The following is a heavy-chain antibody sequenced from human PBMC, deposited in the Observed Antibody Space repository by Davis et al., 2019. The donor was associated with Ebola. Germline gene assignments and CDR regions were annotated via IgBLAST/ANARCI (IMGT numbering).Heavy chain of an antibody. D-gene: IGHD5-24*01. J-gene: IGHJ4*02. CDR3: ARGTNAYNPGGYFDS. Sequence: GESLKISCKGSGYSFTTYWIAWVRQTPAKGLEWMGIIYPGDSDTRYSPSFEGQVTISADKSISTAYLQWSSLKASDTAIYYCARGTNAYNPGGYFDSWGQGTLVTVSS. CDR2: IYPGDSDT. V-gene: IGHV5-51*01. CDR1: GYSFTTYW.